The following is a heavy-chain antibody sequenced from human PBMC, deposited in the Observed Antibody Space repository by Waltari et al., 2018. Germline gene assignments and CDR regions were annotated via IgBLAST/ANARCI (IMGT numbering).Heavy chain of an antibody. Sequence: QVQLVQSGAEVKKPGASVKVSCQASGYSFSDYYISWVRQAPGQGLEWMGWINPKSGSTIYAQKLQGRVTITRDTSISTAYMGLSRLRSDDTAVYYCARDLSTMTARPGYWGQGTLVTVSS. J-gene: IGHJ4*02. CDR1: GYSFSDYY. CDR3: ARDLSTMTARPGY. D-gene: IGHD6-6*01. CDR2: INPKSGST. V-gene: IGHV1-2*02.